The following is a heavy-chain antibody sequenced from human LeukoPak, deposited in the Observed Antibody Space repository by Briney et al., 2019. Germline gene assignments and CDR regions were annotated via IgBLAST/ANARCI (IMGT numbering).Heavy chain of an antibody. D-gene: IGHD5-18*01. V-gene: IGHV3-23*01. CDR3: AKDRDSYGYYYGMDV. Sequence: PGGSLRLSCAASGFTFSSYAMSWVRQAPGKGLEWVSAISGSGGSTYYADSVKGRFTISRDDSKNTLYLQMNSLRAEDTAVYYCAKDRDSYGYYYGMDVWGQGTTVTVSS. CDR2: ISGSGGST. CDR1: GFTFSSYA. J-gene: IGHJ6*02.